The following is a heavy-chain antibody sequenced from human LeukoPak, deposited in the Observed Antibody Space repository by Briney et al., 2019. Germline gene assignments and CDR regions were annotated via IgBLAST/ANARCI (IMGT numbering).Heavy chain of an antibody. J-gene: IGHJ5*02. CDR3: ARTERGSGSYPA. D-gene: IGHD3-10*01. CDR1: GGSIRSSTYY. CDR2: IYYSGST. Sequence: SETLSLTCTVSGGSIRSSTYYWSWIRQPPGKGLEWIGYIYYSGSTNYNPSLKSRVTISVDTSKNQFSLKLSSVTAADTAVYYCARTERGSGSYPAWGQGTLVTVSS. V-gene: IGHV4-61*01.